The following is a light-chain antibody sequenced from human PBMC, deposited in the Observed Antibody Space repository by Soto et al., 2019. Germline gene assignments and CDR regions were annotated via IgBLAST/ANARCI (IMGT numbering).Light chain of an antibody. CDR2: GVS. Sequence: EIVLTQSPGTLSLSPGERATLSCRASQSVSSIYFAWYQQKRGHAPRLLIYGVSSRATGIPDRFSGSGSGTDFTLTISRLEHEDSAVYYCEQYGSSPRTFGQGTKVDIK. CDR1: QSVSSIY. V-gene: IGKV3-20*01. J-gene: IGKJ1*01. CDR3: EQYGSSPRT.